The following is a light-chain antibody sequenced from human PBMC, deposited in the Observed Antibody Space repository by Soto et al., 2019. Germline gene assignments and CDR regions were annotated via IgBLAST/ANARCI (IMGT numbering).Light chain of an antibody. CDR3: LQYHNLWA. V-gene: IGKV3-15*01. CDR1: QNIYSN. J-gene: IGKJ1*01. CDR2: RAS. Sequence: VIKQCPATVSLSTGEGATFSCRASQNIYSNIAWYQQRPGQAPRLLIYRASTRATGVPARFSGSGSGTEFTLTSSSLQSEDFAVYSCLQYHNLWAFGQGTKVDI.